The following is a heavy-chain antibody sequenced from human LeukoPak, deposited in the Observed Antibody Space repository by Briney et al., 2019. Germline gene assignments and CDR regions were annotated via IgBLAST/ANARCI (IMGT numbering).Heavy chain of an antibody. D-gene: IGHD3-22*01. CDR3: ARYSSAQGWFDP. CDR2: MHYSGSS. V-gene: IGHV4-39*01. CDR1: AGSISNSGYY. Sequence: TSETLSLTCTVSAGSISNSGYYWGWIRQPPGKGLEWIGVMHYSGSSSYNPSLKSRVTISVDTSKNPFSLRLTSVTAADTAVYYCARYSSAQGWFDPWGQGTLVTVSA. J-gene: IGHJ5*02.